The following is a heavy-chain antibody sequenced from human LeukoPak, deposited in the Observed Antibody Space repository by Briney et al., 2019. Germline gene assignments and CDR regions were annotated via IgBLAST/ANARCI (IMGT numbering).Heavy chain of an antibody. CDR2: ISGSGAAT. V-gene: IGHV3-23*01. Sequence: GGSLRLSCAASGFTFSTYAMSWVRQAPGKGLEWVSAISGSGAATYYADPVKGRFTISRDNSKNTLYLQMNSLRAEDTAVYYCARISPETDYWGQGTLVTVSS. CDR1: GFTFSTYA. CDR3: ARISPETDY. D-gene: IGHD2-21*01. J-gene: IGHJ4*02.